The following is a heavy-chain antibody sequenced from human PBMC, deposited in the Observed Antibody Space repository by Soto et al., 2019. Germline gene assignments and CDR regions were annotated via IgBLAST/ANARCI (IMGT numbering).Heavy chain of an antibody. CDR2: IYYSGST. Sequence: SETLSLTCTVSGGSISSYYWSWIRQPPGKGLEWIGYIYYSGSTNYNPSLKSRVTISVDTSKNQFSLKLSSVPAADTAVYYCARDYRIYYDILTGYSRSHAFDIWGQGTMVTVSS. V-gene: IGHV4-59*01. CDR3: ARDYRIYYDILTGYSRSHAFDI. J-gene: IGHJ3*02. CDR1: GGSISSYY. D-gene: IGHD3-9*01.